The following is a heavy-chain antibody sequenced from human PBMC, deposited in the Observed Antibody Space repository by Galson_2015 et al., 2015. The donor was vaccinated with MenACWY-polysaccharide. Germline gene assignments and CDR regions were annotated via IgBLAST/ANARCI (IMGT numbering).Heavy chain of an antibody. Sequence: AVKVSCKASEYTFTSYEINWVRQAPGQGLEWMGWMNPNRGNIGYAQKFLGKFTMTRDTSIGTAYMVLNDLRPEHTAVYYCARAGYKASDYWGQGTLVTVSS. CDR2: MNPNRGNI. D-gene: IGHD5-18*01. J-gene: IGHJ4*02. CDR3: ARAGYKASDY. CDR1: EYTFTSYE. V-gene: IGHV1-8*01.